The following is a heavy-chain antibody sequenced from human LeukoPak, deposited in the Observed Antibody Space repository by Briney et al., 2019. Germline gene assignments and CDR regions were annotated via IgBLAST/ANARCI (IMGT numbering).Heavy chain of an antibody. J-gene: IGHJ4*02. CDR2: IAASGTT. CDR3: ARFPYFEGFDY. D-gene: IGHD3-9*01. Sequence: SETLSLTCSVSGGSIESYYWSWIRQPPGKGLEFIGYIAASGTTKHNPSLKSRVTLSMDTSKNQFSLKLRSVTAADTAVYFCARFPYFEGFDYWGQGTQVIVSS. CDR1: GGSIESYY. V-gene: IGHV4-4*08.